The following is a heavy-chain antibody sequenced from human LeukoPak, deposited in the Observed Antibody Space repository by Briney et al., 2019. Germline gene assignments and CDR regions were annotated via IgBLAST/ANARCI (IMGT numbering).Heavy chain of an antibody. Sequence: ASVKVSCKASGYTFTSYYMHWVRQAPGQGLEWMGIINPSGGSTSYAQKFQGRVTKTRDMSTSTVYMELSSLRSEDTAVYYCARAVSRDAFDIWGQGTMVTVSS. CDR1: GYTFTSYY. D-gene: IGHD1-14*01. CDR3: ARAVSRDAFDI. J-gene: IGHJ3*02. CDR2: INPSGGST. V-gene: IGHV1-46*01.